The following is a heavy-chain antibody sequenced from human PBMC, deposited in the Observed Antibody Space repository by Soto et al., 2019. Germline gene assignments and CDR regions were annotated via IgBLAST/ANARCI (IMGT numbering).Heavy chain of an antibody. V-gene: IGHV3-48*03. CDR3: ARSPYVLLWFGELDY. J-gene: IGHJ4*02. D-gene: IGHD3-10*01. CDR1: GFTFSSYE. Sequence: PGGSLRLSCAASGFTFSSYEMNWVRQAPGKGLEWVSYISSSGSTIYYADSVKGRFTISRDNAKNSLYLQMNSLRAEDTAVYYCARSPYVLLWFGELDYWGQGTLVTVSS. CDR2: ISSSGSTI.